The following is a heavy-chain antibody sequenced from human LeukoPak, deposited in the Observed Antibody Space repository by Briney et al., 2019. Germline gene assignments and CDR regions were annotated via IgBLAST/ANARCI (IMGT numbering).Heavy chain of an antibody. CDR2: IYSGGTT. J-gene: IGHJ2*01. V-gene: IGHV3-53*01. D-gene: IGHD6-6*01. CDR1: GFTVSRNY. Sequence: GWSLRLSCAASGFTVSRNYMSWVRQAPGKGLEWVSVIYSGGTTYYADSVQGRFTISRDNSKNTLYLQMNSLRAEDTAVYYCAKGPSIAARPGYFDLWGRGTLVSVSS. CDR3: AKGPSIAARPGYFDL.